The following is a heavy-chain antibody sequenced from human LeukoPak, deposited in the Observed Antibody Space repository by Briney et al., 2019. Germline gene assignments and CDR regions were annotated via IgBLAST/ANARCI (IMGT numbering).Heavy chain of an antibody. V-gene: IGHV4-34*01. Sequence: SETLSLTCVVYGGSFSGYYWSWIRQPPGKGLEWIGEINHSGSTNYNPSLKSRVTISVDTSKNQFSLKLSSVTAADTAVYYCARGRARRYYYDSSGYYFDYWGQGTLVTVSS. CDR1: GGSFSGYY. J-gene: IGHJ4*02. CDR3: ARGRARRYYYDSSGYYFDY. D-gene: IGHD3-22*01. CDR2: INHSGST.